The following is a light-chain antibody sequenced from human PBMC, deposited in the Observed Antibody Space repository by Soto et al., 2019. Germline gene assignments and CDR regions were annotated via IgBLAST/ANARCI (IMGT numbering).Light chain of an antibody. CDR3: QHDNSYLRA. Sequence: DIQLSLSPSSVSASVGDRVTITCRASQSIANWLAWYQPKPGKAPKLLIYKASTLKSGVPSRFSDSGSGKEFTLTISSLQPNDFETYSCQHDNSYLRAFGQGTKVE. V-gene: IGKV1-5*03. J-gene: IGKJ1*01. CDR1: QSIANW. CDR2: KAS.